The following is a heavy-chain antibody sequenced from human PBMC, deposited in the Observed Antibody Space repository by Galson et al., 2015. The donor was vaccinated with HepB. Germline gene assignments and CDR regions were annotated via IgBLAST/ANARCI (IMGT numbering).Heavy chain of an antibody. D-gene: IGHD3-3*01. V-gene: IGHV3-7*03. J-gene: IGHJ4*02. CDR3: ARAHYDFWSGYSESPDYFDY. CDR1: GFTFSDYY. Sequence: SLRLSCAASGFTFSDYYMSWVRQAPGKGLEWVANIKQDGSEKYYVDSVKGRFTISRDNAKNSLYLQMNSLRAEDTAVYYCARAHYDFWSGYSESPDYFDYWGQGTLVTVSS. CDR2: IKQDGSEK.